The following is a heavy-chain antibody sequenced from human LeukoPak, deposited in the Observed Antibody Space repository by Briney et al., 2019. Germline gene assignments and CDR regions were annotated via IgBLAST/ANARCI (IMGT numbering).Heavy chain of an antibody. D-gene: IGHD3-22*01. V-gene: IGHV4-31*03. CDR3: ARALPMIVVVPKPAFDI. J-gene: IGHJ3*02. Sequence: SQTLSLTCTVSGGSISSGGYYWSWIRQHPGKGLEWIGYIYYSGSTYYNPSLKSRVTISVDTSKNQFSLKLSSVTAADTAVYYCARALPMIVVVPKPAFDIWGQGTMVTVSS. CDR1: GGSISSGGYY. CDR2: IYYSGST.